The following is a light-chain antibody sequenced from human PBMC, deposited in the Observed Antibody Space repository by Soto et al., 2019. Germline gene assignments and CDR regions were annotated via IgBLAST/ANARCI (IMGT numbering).Light chain of an antibody. Sequence: AIRMTQSPASFSASTGDRVTITCRASQGISSYLAWYQQKPGKAPKLLIYAASTLQSGVPSRFSGSGSGTDLTLTVSCLQSEDFATYFCQQYYSYPPPFGPGPKVDI. CDR1: QGISSY. J-gene: IGKJ3*01. V-gene: IGKV1-8*01. CDR3: QQYYSYPPP. CDR2: AAS.